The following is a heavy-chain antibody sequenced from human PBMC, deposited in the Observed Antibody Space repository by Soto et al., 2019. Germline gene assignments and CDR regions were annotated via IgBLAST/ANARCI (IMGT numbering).Heavy chain of an antibody. D-gene: IGHD2-21*02. CDR2: IIPILGIA. J-gene: IGHJ5*02. CDR3: ARLVGYCGGDCYPTDP. V-gene: IGHV1-69*02. CDR1: GGTFSSYT. Sequence: QVQLVQSGAEVKKPGSSVKVSCKASGGTFSSYTISWVRQAPGQGLEWMGRIIPILGIANYAQKFQGRVTSTXXKXTXXAYMELSSLRSEDTAVYYCARLVGYCGGDCYPTDPWGQGTLVTVSS.